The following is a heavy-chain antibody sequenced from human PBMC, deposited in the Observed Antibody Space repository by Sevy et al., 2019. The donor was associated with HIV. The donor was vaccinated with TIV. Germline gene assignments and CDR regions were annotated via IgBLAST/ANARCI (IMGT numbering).Heavy chain of an antibody. CDR2: ISGSGGST. J-gene: IGHJ4*02. D-gene: IGHD6-13*01. CDR1: GFTFSSYA. Sequence: GGSLRLSCAASGFTFSSYAMSWVRQAPGKGLEWVSAISGSGGSTYYADSVKGRFTISRDNSKNTLYLQMNSLRAEDTVVYYCAKEPTAYSSSYADYWGQGTLVTVSS. CDR3: AKEPTAYSSSYADY. V-gene: IGHV3-23*01.